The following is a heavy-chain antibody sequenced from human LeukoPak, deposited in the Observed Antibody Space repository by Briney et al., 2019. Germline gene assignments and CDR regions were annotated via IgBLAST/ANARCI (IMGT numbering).Heavy chain of an antibody. V-gene: IGHV1-2*06. CDR1: GYTFTGYY. CDR2: INPNSGGT. Sequence: ASVKVSCKASGYTFTGYYMHWVRQAPGQGLEWMGRINPNSGGTNYAQKFQGRVTMTRDTSISTAYMELSRLRSDDTAVYCCAMYYYDSSGYGAFDIWGQGTMVTVSS. J-gene: IGHJ3*02. CDR3: AMYYYDSSGYGAFDI. D-gene: IGHD3-22*01.